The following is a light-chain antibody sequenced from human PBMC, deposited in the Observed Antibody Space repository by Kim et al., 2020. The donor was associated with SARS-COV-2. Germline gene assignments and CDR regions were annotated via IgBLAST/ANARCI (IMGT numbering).Light chain of an antibody. V-gene: IGLV3-19*01. J-gene: IGLJ1*01. CDR3: NSRDSSGNPYV. Sequence: SSELTQDPAVSVALGQTVRITCQGDSLRSYYASWYQQKPGQAPVLVIYGKNNRPSGIPDRFSGSSSGNTASLTITGAQAEDGADYYCNSRDSSGNPYVFG. CDR1: SLRSYY. CDR2: GKN.